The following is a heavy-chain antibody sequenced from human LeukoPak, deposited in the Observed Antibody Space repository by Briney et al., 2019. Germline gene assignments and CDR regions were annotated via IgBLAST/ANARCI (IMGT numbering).Heavy chain of an antibody. CDR1: GFTFSSYD. CDR2: INYSGGRT. V-gene: IGHV3-23*01. J-gene: IGHJ4*02. Sequence: GGSLRLSCAASGFTFSSYDMSWVRQAPGKGLEWVSTINYSGGRTYYTDSVKGRFTISRDNSKNTLYLQMNSLRAEDTAVYYCAKVRWDSGWYYFDYWGQGTLVTVSS. D-gene: IGHD6-19*01. CDR3: AKVRWDSGWYYFDY.